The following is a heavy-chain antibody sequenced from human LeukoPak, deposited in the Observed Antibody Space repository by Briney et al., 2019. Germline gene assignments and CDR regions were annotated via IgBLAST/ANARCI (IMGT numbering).Heavy chain of an antibody. CDR3: ARADRLHGGPYLIGP. J-gene: IGHJ5*02. CDR2: INPNSGGT. CDR1: GYSFTDYY. D-gene: IGHD2-21*01. V-gene: IGHV1-2*02. Sequence: ASVKVSCKTSGYSFTDYYMHWVRQAPGQGLEWMGWINPNSGGTGSAQRFQGRVTMTRDTSITTVYMEVSWLTSDDTAIYYCARADRLHGGPYLIGPWGQGTLVTVSS.